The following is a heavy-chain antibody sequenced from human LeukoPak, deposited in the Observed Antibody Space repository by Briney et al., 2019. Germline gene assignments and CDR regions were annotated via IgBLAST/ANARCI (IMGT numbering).Heavy chain of an antibody. CDR1: GGTFSSYT. J-gene: IGHJ3*02. V-gene: IGHV1-69*04. Sequence: SVKVSCKASGGTFSSYTISWLRLAPGQGLEWMGRIIPILGIANYAQKFQGRVTITADKSTSTAYMELSSLRSEDTAVYYCARDRSIVPAATDDAFDIWGQGTMVTVSS. D-gene: IGHD2-2*01. CDR3: ARDRSIVPAATDDAFDI. CDR2: IIPILGIA.